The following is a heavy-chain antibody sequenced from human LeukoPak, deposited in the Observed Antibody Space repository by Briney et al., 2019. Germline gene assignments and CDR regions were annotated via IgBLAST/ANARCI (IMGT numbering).Heavy chain of an antibody. D-gene: IGHD3-3*01. Sequence: PGGSLRLSCAASGFTFSSYWMSWVRQAPGKGLEWVANIKQDGSEKYYVDSVKGRFTISRDNAKNSLYLQMNSLRAEDTAVYYCARHRGITRPLTYYDFWSGYYSYYYYGMDVWGQGTTVTVSS. J-gene: IGHJ6*02. CDR2: IKQDGSEK. CDR3: ARHRGITRPLTYYDFWSGYYSYYYYGMDV. CDR1: GFTFSSYW. V-gene: IGHV3-7*01.